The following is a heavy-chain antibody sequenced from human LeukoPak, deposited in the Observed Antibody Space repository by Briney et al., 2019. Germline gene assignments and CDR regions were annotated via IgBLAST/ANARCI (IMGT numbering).Heavy chain of an antibody. CDR1: GGSISSYY. CDR2: IYYSGST. CDR3: ARDRRGYVDY. J-gene: IGHJ4*02. Sequence: SETLSLTCTVSGGSISSYYWSWIRQPPGKGLEWIGHIYYSGSTNYNPSLKSRVTISVDTSKNQFSLKLSSVTAADTAVYYCARDRRGYVDYWGQGTLVTVSS. D-gene: IGHD2-15*01. V-gene: IGHV4-59*01.